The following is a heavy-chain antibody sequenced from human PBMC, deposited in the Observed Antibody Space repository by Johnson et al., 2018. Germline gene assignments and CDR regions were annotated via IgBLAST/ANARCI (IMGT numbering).Heavy chain of an antibody. D-gene: IGHD1-14*01. CDR2: IYSAKST. J-gene: IGHJ3*01. V-gene: IGHV4-39*07. Sequence: QVQLQESGPGLVKPSETLSLVCTVSSASISSDSYYWGWIRQPPGKGLEWIGTIYSAKSTFYIPSLMSRVTISLDTSQNPFSLRLTSVTAADTARLYCAGDIIRENAFGVWGQGTVVAVSS. CDR1: SASISSDSYY. CDR3: AGDIIRENAFGV.